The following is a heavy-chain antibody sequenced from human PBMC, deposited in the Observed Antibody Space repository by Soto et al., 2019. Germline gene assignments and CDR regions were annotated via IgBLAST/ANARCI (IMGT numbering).Heavy chain of an antibody. CDR2: IYYSGST. J-gene: IGHJ3*02. CDR1: GGSISSGNYY. V-gene: IGHV4-30-4*01. D-gene: IGHD4-17*01. Sequence: TLSLTCTVSGGSISSGNYYWSWIRQPPGKGLEWIGYIYYSGSTYYNSSLESRVTISVDTSKNQFSLKLSSVTAADTAVYYCAREGDYGGNFRLYAFDIWGQGTMVTVSS. CDR3: AREGDYGGNFRLYAFDI.